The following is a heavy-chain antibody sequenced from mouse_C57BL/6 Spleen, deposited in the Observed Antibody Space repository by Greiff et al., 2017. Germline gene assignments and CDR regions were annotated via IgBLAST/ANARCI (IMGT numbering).Heavy chain of an antibody. V-gene: IGHV1-15*01. CDR2: IDPETGGT. Sequence: QVHVKQSGAELVRPGASVTLSCKASGYTFTDYEMHWVKQTPVHGLEWIGAIDPETGGTAYNQKFKGKAILTADKSSSTAYMDLRSLTSEDSAVYYCTRGSNFDYWGQGTTLTVSS. J-gene: IGHJ2*01. D-gene: IGHD1-1*02. CDR1: GYTFTDYE. CDR3: TRGSNFDY.